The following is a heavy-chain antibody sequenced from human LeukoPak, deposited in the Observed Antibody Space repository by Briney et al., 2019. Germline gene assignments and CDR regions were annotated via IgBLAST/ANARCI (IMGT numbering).Heavy chain of an antibody. V-gene: IGHV3-21*01. CDR1: GFTFSSYS. Sequence: PGGSLRLSCAASGFTFSSYSMNWVRQAPGKGLEYVSSISSSWSYIYYADSVKGRFTISRDNAKNSLYLQMNSLRAEDTAVYYCAINDYGDYGVRFDPWGQGTLVTVSS. J-gene: IGHJ5*02. CDR3: AINDYGDYGVRFDP. D-gene: IGHD4-17*01. CDR2: ISSSWSYI.